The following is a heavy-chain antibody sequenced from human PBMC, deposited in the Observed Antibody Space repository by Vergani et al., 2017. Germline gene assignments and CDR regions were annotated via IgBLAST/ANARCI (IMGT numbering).Heavy chain of an antibody. CDR2: IIPILGIA. D-gene: IGHD3-10*01. Sequence: QVQLVQSGAEVKKPGSSVKVSCKASGGTFSSYTISWVRQAPGQGLEWMGRIIPILGIANYAQKFQGRVTITADKSTSTAYMELSSLRSEDTAVYYCAXGSYYYGSGSYSSPLDYWGQGTLVTVSS. CDR3: AXGSYYYGSGSYSSPLDY. V-gene: IGHV1-69*02. J-gene: IGHJ4*02. CDR1: GGTFSSYT.